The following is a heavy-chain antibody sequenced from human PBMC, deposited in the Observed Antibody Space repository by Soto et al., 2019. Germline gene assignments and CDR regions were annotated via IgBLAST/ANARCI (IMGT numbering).Heavy chain of an antibody. CDR1: GGSISSSSYY. D-gene: IGHD3-10*01. J-gene: IGHJ4*02. V-gene: IGHV4-39*07. CDR3: ARRARPSGPIDY. Sequence: SETLSLTCTVSGGSISSSSYYWGWIRQPPGKGLEWIGSIYYSGSTYYNPSLKSRVTISVDTSKNQFSLKLSSVTAADTAVYYCARRARPSGPIDYWGQGTLVTVSS. CDR2: IYYSGST.